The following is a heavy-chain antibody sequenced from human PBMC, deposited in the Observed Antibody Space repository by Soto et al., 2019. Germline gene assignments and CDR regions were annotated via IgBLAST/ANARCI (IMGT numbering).Heavy chain of an antibody. CDR3: ARGGTGYYYNAMDV. V-gene: IGHV4-31*03. CDR1: GGSISSGSYY. J-gene: IGHJ6*02. D-gene: IGHD3-16*01. CDR2: IYYSGGT. Sequence: QVQLQESGPGLVKPSQTLSLTCTVSGGSISSGSYYWSWIRQHPGKGLEWIGYIYYSGGTYYNPSLKGRVTISVDTSKNQFSLKLSSVTAADTAVYYCARGGTGYYYNAMDVWGQGTTVTVSS.